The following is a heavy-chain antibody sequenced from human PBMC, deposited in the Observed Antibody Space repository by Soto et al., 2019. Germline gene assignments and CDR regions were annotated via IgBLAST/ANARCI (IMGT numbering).Heavy chain of an antibody. Sequence: GGSLRLSCAASGFTFSSYAMSWVRQAPGKGLEWVSAISGSGGSTYYADSVKGRFTISRDNSKNTLYLQMNSLRAEDTAVYYCAKVRNPIVVVISPLDYWGQGTLVTVSS. CDR3: AKVRNPIVVVISPLDY. J-gene: IGHJ4*02. CDR2: ISGSGGST. V-gene: IGHV3-23*01. D-gene: IGHD3-22*01. CDR1: GFTFSSYA.